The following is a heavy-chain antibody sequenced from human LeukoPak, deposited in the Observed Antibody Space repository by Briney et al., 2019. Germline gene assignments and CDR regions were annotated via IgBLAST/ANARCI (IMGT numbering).Heavy chain of an antibody. J-gene: IGHJ4*02. CDR3: ARDSVVPAANADY. V-gene: IGHV1-18*04. CDR2: ISAYSGNT. Sequence: ASVKVSCKASGYTFTSYGISWVRRAPGQGLEWMGWISAYSGNTNYAQKLQGRVTMTTDTSTSTAYVELRRLRTDDTAVYYCARDSVVPAANADYWGEGTLVTVSS. CDR1: GYTFTSYG. D-gene: IGHD2-2*01.